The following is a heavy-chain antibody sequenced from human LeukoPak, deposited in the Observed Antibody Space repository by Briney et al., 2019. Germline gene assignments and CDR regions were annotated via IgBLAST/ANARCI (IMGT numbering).Heavy chain of an antibody. Sequence: GASVKVSCKASGYTFNNYGLSWVRQAPGQGLEWVAWISGYSGDTNSAQKFQGRVTMTTDTSTTTAYMELGSLRSDDTAVYYCARDNLAFGRHWYGSGSYSLLFDYWGQGTLVTVSS. CDR3: ARDNLAFGRHWYGSGSYSLLFDY. CDR1: GYTFNNYG. CDR2: ISGYSGDT. J-gene: IGHJ4*02. V-gene: IGHV1-18*01. D-gene: IGHD3-10*01.